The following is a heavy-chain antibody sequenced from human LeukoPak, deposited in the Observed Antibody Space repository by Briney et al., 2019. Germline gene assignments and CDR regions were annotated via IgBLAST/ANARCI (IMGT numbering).Heavy chain of an antibody. J-gene: IGHJ4*02. CDR3: ARDLYGSGSYLDY. V-gene: IGHV1-2*02. D-gene: IGHD3-10*01. CDR2: ITPNSGGT. Sequence: ASVKVSCKASGYTFTGYYMHWVRQAPGQGVEGMGWITPNSGGTNYAQKRQGRVTMTRDTSISTAYMELSRLRSDDTAVYYCARDLYGSGSYLDYWGQGTLVTVSS. CDR1: GYTFTGYY.